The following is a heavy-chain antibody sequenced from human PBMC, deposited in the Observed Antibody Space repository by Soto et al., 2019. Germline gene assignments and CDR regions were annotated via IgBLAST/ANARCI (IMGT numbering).Heavy chain of an antibody. CDR3: ERGDIVLVPVAAVGDYYGMDV. D-gene: IGHD2-2*01. J-gene: IGHJ6*02. CDR2: IIPIFGTA. CDR1: GGTFSSYA. Sequence: QVQLVQSGAAVKKPGSSVKVSCKASGGTFSSYAISWVRQAPGQGLEWMGGIIPIFGTANYEQKFQGRVTITADESTSTAYMELSRLRSEDTAVYYCERGDIVLVPVAAVGDYYGMDVWGQGTTVTVSS. V-gene: IGHV1-69*12.